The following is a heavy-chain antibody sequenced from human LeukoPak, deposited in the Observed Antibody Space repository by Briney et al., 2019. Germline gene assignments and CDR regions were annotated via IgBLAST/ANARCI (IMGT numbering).Heavy chain of an antibody. D-gene: IGHD2-2*01. CDR3: TRLKLLWSNYFDY. Sequence: TGGSLRLSSAASGFTFSSYWMSWVRQAPGKGLEWVSNIKQDGSEKYYVDSVKGRFTISRDNAKNSLYLQMNSLRAEDTAVYYCTRLKLLWSNYFDYWGQGTLVTVSS. CDR1: GFTFSSYW. J-gene: IGHJ4*02. V-gene: IGHV3-7*01. CDR2: IKQDGSEK.